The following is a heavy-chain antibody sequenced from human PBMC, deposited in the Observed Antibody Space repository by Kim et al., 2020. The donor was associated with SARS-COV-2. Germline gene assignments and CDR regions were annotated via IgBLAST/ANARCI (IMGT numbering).Heavy chain of an antibody. Sequence: RFTISRDNAKNSLYLQMNSLRAEDTALYYCAKDNSYGGNSGFESYWYFDLWGRGTLVTVSS. V-gene: IGHV3-9*01. CDR3: AKDNSYGGNSGFESYWYFDL. D-gene: IGHD4-17*01. J-gene: IGHJ2*01.